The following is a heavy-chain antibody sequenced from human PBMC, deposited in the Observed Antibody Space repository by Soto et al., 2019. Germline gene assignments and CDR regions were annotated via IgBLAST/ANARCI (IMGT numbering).Heavy chain of an antibody. CDR3: ARRRFDYYDSSGYYLPPWFDP. J-gene: IGHJ5*02. CDR1: GFTFSSYA. D-gene: IGHD3-22*01. CDR2: ISYDGSNK. Sequence: GGSLRLSCGASGFTFSSYAMHWVRQAPGKGLEWVAVISYDGSNKYYADSVKGRFTISRDNSKNTLYLQMNSLRAEDTAVYYCARRRFDYYDSSGYYLPPWFDPWGQGTLVTVS. V-gene: IGHV3-30-3*01.